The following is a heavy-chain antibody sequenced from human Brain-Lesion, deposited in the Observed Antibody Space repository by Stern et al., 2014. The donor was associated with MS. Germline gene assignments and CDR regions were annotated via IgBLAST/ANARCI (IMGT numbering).Heavy chain of an antibody. Sequence: QVQLVESGPGLVKPSETLSLTCTVSGGSFNHYYWSWVRQPPGKGLEWIGYIHYSGSTNYNPSLRSRVTISLDTSKNQFSLELSTVTTADTAVYFCARVGGYRGYELYSLVDYYYGMDVGGQGTTGAVSS. D-gene: IGHD5-12*01. J-gene: IGHJ6*02. CDR1: GGSFNHYY. V-gene: IGHV4-59*01. CDR3: ARVGGYRGYELYSLVDYYYGMDV. CDR2: IHYSGST.